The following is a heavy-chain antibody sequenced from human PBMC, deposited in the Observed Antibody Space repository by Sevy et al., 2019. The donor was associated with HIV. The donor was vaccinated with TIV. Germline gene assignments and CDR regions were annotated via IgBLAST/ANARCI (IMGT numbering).Heavy chain of an antibody. CDR2: ISGSGGST. J-gene: IGHJ4*02. D-gene: IGHD3-3*01. CDR1: GFTFSSYA. Sequence: GGSLRLSCAASGFTFSSYAMSWVRQAPGKGLEWVSSISGSGGSTYYADSVKGRFTISRDKSKNTLYLQVNSLRAEDTAVYYCAKVTSYYDFWSGYYTPPGYFDYWGQGTLVTVSS. CDR3: AKVTSYYDFWSGYYTPPGYFDY. V-gene: IGHV3-23*01.